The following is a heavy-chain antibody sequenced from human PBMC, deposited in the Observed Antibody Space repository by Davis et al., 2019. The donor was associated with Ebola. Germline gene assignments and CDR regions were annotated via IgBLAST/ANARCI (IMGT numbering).Heavy chain of an antibody. V-gene: IGHV3-48*03. CDR1: GFSFSSYD. J-gene: IGHJ4*02. Sequence: PGGSLRLSCAASGFSFSSYDMNWVRQAPGKGLEWVSYISSSGSTIYADSVKGRFTLSRDNAKNSLYLQMNSLRAEDTAVYYCARRGWEDIVVVVAATPGGPFDYWGQGTLVTVSS. D-gene: IGHD2-15*01. CDR2: ISSSGSTI. CDR3: ARRGWEDIVVVVAATPGGPFDY.